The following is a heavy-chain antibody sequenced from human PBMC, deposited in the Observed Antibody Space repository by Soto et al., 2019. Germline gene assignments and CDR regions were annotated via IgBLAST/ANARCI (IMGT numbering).Heavy chain of an antibody. CDR2: ISGSGDST. V-gene: IGHV3-23*01. D-gene: IGHD1-26*01. J-gene: IGHJ4*02. CDR1: GFTFSSYA. CDR3: ARRGSGSYYDY. Sequence: EVQLLESGGGLVQPGGSLRLSCAASGFTFSSYAMRWVRQAPVKGLEWVSAISGSGDSTYYADSVKGRFTISRDNSKSTLYLQINSLRAEDTAVYYCARRGSGSYYDYWGQGTLVTGSS.